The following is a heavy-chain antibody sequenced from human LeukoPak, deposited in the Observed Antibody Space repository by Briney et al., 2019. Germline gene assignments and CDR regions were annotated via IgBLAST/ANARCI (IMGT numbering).Heavy chain of an antibody. Sequence: PGGSLRLSCAASGFTFDDYTMHWVRQAPGKGLEWVSLISWDGGSTYYADSVKGRFTISRDNSKNSLYLQMNSLRTEDTALYYCAKDSVSSGWSEYFQHRGQGTLVTVSS. D-gene: IGHD6-19*01. CDR1: GFTFDDYT. J-gene: IGHJ1*01. V-gene: IGHV3-43*01. CDR3: AKDSVSSGWSEYFQH. CDR2: ISWDGGST.